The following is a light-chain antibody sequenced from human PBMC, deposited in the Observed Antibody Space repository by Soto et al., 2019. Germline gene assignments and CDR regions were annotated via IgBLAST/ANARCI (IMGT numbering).Light chain of an antibody. J-gene: IGKJ2*01. V-gene: IGKV1-17*01. CDR3: QQLNSHPRT. Sequence: DIQMTQYPSSLSASVGDRVTITCRASQSISRYLNWYQQKPGEAPKLLIYGASRLQSGVSSRFSGSGSGTEFTLTISSLQPEDFATYYCQQLNSHPRTFGQGTKVDIK. CDR2: GAS. CDR1: QSISRY.